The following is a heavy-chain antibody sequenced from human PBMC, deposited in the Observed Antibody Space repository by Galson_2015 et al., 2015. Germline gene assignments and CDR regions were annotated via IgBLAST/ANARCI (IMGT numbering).Heavy chain of an antibody. Sequence: SLRLSCAASGFAFSNAWMTWVRQAPGKGLEWVGRIKSKTDGGTTDYAAPVKGRFTISRDDSKNTLYLQMSGLKTEDTAVYYCARERGSGSYNLDYWGQGTLVTVSS. V-gene: IGHV3-15*01. D-gene: IGHD3-10*01. CDR2: IKSKTDGGTT. J-gene: IGHJ4*02. CDR3: ARERGSGSYNLDY. CDR1: GFAFSNAW.